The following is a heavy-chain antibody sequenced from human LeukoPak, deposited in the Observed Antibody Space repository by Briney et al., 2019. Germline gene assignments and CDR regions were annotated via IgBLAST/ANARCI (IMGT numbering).Heavy chain of an antibody. D-gene: IGHD6-25*01. CDR1: GFTFSSYA. Sequence: GGSLRLSCADSGFTFSSYAMSWVRQAPGKGLEWVGRIKSKTDGGTTEYAAPVKGRVTISRDDSKNTLYLQMNSLKTEDTAVYYCTTYSFERIRSFDYWGQGTLVTVSS. CDR2: IKSKTDGGTT. V-gene: IGHV3-15*01. J-gene: IGHJ4*02. CDR3: TTYSFERIRSFDY.